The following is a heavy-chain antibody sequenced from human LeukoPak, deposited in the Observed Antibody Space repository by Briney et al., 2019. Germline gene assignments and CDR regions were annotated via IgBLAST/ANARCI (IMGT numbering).Heavy chain of an antibody. CDR3: ARDGIFDI. J-gene: IGHJ3*02. V-gene: IGHV3-11*04. CDR2: ISNSGS. CDR1: GFTFSGYS. Sequence: GGSLRLSCAASGFTFSGYSMTWIRQAPGKGLEWVSHISNSGSIYADSVKGRFTISRDNAKNSLYLQMNSLRAEDTAVYYCARDGIFDIWGQGTMVTVSS.